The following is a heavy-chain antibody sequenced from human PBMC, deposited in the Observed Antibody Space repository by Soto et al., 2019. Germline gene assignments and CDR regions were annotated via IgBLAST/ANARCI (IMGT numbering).Heavy chain of an antibody. J-gene: IGHJ6*02. CDR2: INGYNGNA. CDR3: ARMGDVPYYYYGMDV. D-gene: IGHD3-16*01. CDR1: GYTFTTYG. V-gene: IGHV1-18*01. Sequence: QVQLVQSGAEVKKPGASVTVSCKASGYTFTTYGVSWVRQAPGQGLEWLGWINGYNGNAKYAENLQGRVTMTTDTSTITAYMELRSLISDDTAVYYCARMGDVPYYYYGMDVWGQGTTVTVSS.